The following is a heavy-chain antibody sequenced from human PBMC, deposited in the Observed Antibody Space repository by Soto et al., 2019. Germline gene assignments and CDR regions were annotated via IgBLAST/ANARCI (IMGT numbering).Heavy chain of an antibody. J-gene: IGHJ2*01. CDR2: ISYDGSNK. CDR3: ARDAGRSYWYFDL. D-gene: IGHD6-6*01. CDR1: GSIFRGYG. Sequence: GGSLRLSCAASGSIFRGYGMHWVRQAPGKGLEWVAVISYDGSNKYYADSVKGRFTISRDNSKNTLYLQMNSLRAEDTAVYYCARDAGRSYWYFDLWGRGTLVTVSS. V-gene: IGHV3-30*19.